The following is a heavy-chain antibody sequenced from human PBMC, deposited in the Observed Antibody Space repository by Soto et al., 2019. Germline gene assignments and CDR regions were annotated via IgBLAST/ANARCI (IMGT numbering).Heavy chain of an antibody. CDR2: INPSGGST. CDR3: ARDQGYSSSCYDY. V-gene: IGHV1-46*01. J-gene: IGHJ4*02. CDR1: GYTFTSDY. Sequence: ASGKVYCETAGYTFTSDYMHWVRQAPGQGLEWMGIINPSGGSTSYAQKFQGRVTMTRDTSTSTVYMELSSLRSEDTAVYYCARDQGYSSSCYDYWGQGTLVTVSS. D-gene: IGHD6-13*01.